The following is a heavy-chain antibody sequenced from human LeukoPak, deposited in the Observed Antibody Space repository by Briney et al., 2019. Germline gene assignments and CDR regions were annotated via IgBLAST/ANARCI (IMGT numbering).Heavy chain of an antibody. CDR3: ARAHIAVDFDY. CDR1: GGSFSGYY. D-gene: IGHD6-19*01. J-gene: IGHJ4*02. Sequence: SETLSLTCAVYGGSFSGYYWSWIRQPPGKGLEWIGEINHSGSINYNPSLKSRVTISVDTSKNQFSLKLSSATAADTAVYYRARAHIAVDFDYWGQGTLVTVSS. CDR2: INHSGSI. V-gene: IGHV4-34*01.